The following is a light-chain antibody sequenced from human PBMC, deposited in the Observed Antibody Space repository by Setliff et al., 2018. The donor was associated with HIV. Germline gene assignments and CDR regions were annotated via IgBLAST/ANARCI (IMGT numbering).Light chain of an antibody. Sequence: SYELTQPPSVSVAPGRTAKITCGGNNIGSKSVHWYQQKPGQAPVLVIYYDSDRPSGIPERFSGSNSGNTATLTISRVEAGDEADYYCQVWDSSSDHYVFATGTKVTVL. CDR2: YDS. CDR1: NIGSKS. CDR3: QVWDSSSDHYV. J-gene: IGLJ1*01. V-gene: IGLV3-21*04.